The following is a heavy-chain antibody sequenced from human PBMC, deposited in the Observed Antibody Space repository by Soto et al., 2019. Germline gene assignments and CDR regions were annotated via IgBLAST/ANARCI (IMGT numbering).Heavy chain of an antibody. D-gene: IGHD2-2*01. Sequence: QLQLQESGPGLVKPSETLSLTCTVSGGSISSSSYYWGWIRQPPGKGLEWIGSIYYSGSTYYNPSLKSRVTISVDTSKNQFSLKLSSVTAADTAVYYCARHFWVGVVPAAIPNYWGQGTLVTVSS. CDR1: GGSISSSSYY. J-gene: IGHJ4*02. V-gene: IGHV4-39*01. CDR3: ARHFWVGVVPAAIPNY. CDR2: IYYSGST.